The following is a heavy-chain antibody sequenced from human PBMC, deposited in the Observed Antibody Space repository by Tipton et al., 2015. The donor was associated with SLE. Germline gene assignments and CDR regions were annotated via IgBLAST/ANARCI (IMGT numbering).Heavy chain of an antibody. Sequence: QLVQSGAEVKKPGASVKVSCKASGYTFTGYYIHWVRQAPGQGLEWMGWINPHTGGTNYAQKFQGRVTMTRDTSISTAYMDLSSLTSDDTAIYYCARPERNDFWSGDAFDIWGQGTMVTVSS. CDR2: INPHTGGT. J-gene: IGHJ3*02. CDR1: GYTFTGYY. V-gene: IGHV1-2*02. D-gene: IGHD3-3*01. CDR3: ARPERNDFWSGDAFDI.